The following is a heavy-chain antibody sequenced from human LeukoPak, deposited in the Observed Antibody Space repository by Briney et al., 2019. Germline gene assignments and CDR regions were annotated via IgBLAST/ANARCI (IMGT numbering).Heavy chain of an antibody. J-gene: IGHJ4*02. CDR3: ARSGSPLRYFDWLLRY. V-gene: IGHV4-39*01. CDR1: GGSVSSGSYY. Sequence: SETLSLTCTVSGGSVSSGSYYWGWIRQPPGKGLEWIGSIYYSGSTYYNPSLKSRVTISVDTSKNQFSLKLSSVTAADTAVYYCARSGSPLRYFDWLLRYWGQGTLVTVSS. CDR2: IYYSGST. D-gene: IGHD3-9*01.